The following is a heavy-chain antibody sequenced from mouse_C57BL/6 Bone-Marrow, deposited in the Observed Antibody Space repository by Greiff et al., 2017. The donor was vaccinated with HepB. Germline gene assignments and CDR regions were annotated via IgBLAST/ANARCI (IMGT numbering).Heavy chain of an antibody. J-gene: IGHJ4*01. CDR2: IYPGSGST. CDR3: ARSGLPYYYAMDY. D-gene: IGHD2-4*01. Sequence: QVHVKQPGAELVKPGASVKMSCKASGYTFTSYWITWVKQRPGQGLEWIGDIYPGSGSTNYNEKFKSKATLTVDTSSSTAYMQLSSLTSEDSAVYYCARSGLPYYYAMDYWGQGTSVTVSS. V-gene: IGHV1-55*01. CDR1: GYTFTSYW.